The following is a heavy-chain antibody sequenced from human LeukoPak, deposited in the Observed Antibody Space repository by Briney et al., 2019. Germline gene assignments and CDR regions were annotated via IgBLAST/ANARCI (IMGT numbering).Heavy chain of an antibody. Sequence: GGSLRLSCAASGSTFSSYAMTWVRQAPGKGLEWVSGISGSGISTYYADSVEGRFTISRDNSRNTLYLQMSSLRAEDTAVYYCAKDGGYSTNIYYMDVWGKGTTVTVSS. J-gene: IGHJ6*03. V-gene: IGHV3-23*01. CDR1: GSTFSSYA. D-gene: IGHD5-12*01. CDR2: ISGSGIST. CDR3: AKDGGYSTNIYYMDV.